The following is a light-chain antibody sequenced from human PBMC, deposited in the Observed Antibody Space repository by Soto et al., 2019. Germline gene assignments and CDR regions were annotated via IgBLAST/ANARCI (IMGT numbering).Light chain of an antibody. CDR2: LGS. J-gene: IGKJ1*01. CDR3: MQALQAPWT. CDR1: QSLLHSNGYNY. V-gene: IGKV2-28*01. Sequence: DIVMTQSPLSLPVTPGEPASISCRSSQSLLHSNGYNYLDWYLQKPGQSPQLLIYLGSNRASGGRDRFSGCGSGRDFTLKISRVEAEDVGCYYCMQALQAPWTFGQGTKVEIK.